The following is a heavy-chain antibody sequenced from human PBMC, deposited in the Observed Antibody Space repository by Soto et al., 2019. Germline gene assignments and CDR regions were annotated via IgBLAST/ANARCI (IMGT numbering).Heavy chain of an antibody. CDR1: GFTFSSYW. V-gene: IGHV3-74*01. D-gene: IGHD3-10*01. J-gene: IGHJ5*02. CDR3: ARDPKIPVTGGLYLAVHNRLVP. Sequence: GGSLRLSYAASGFTFSSYWMHWVRQAPGKGLVWVSRINSDGSSTSYADSVKGRFTISRDNAKDTLYLQMNSLRAEATAVYYRARDPKIPVTGGLYLAVHNRLVPWGERNL. CDR2: INSDGSST.